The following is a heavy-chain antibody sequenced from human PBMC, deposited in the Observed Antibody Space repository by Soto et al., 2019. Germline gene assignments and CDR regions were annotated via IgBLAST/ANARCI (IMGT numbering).Heavy chain of an antibody. D-gene: IGHD2-2*01. CDR2: IYYSGST. CDR3: ARLIVVVPAATDWFDP. J-gene: IGHJ5*02. CDR1: GGSISSYY. Sequence: SETLSLTCTVSGGSISSYYWSWIRQPPGKGLEWIGYIYYSGSTNYNPSLKSRVTISADTSKNQFSLKLSSVTAADTAVYYCARLIVVVPAATDWFDPWGQGTLVTVSS. V-gene: IGHV4-59*08.